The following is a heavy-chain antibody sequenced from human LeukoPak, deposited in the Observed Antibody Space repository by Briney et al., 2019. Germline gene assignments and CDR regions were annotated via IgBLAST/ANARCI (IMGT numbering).Heavy chain of an antibody. Sequence: ASVKVSCKASGYTFTSYAMNWVRQATGQGLEWMGWMNPNSGNTGYAQKFQGRVTITRNTSISTAYMELSSLRSEDTAVYYCARPGGYSSSWKLDYWGQGTPVTVSS. CDR1: GYTFTSYA. J-gene: IGHJ4*02. CDR2: MNPNSGNT. V-gene: IGHV1-8*03. D-gene: IGHD6-13*01. CDR3: ARPGGYSSSWKLDY.